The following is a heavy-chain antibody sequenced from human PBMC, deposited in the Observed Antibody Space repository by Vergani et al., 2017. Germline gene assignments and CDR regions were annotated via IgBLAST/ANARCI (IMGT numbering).Heavy chain of an antibody. Sequence: QVQLVESGGGVVQPGGSLRLSCAASGFTFSSYGMHWVRQAPGKGLEWVAFIRYDGSNKYYADSVKGRLTISRDNSKNTLYLQMNSLRAEDTAVYYCAKDDSGYDSYYFDYWGQGTLVTVSS. J-gene: IGHJ4*02. CDR1: GFTFSSYG. V-gene: IGHV3-30*02. D-gene: IGHD5-12*01. CDR3: AKDDSGYDSYYFDY. CDR2: IRYDGSNK.